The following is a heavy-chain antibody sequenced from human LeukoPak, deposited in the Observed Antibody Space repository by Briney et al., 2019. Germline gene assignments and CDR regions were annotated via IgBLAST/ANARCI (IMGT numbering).Heavy chain of an antibody. J-gene: IGHJ4*02. CDR3: ARDYGGSSPFDY. Sequence: GGSLRLSCAASGFTFSSYEMHWVRQAPGKGLEWVSYISSSGSTIYYADSVKGRFTISRDNAKNPLYLQMNSLRAEDTAVYYCARDYGGSSPFDYWGQGTLVTVSS. CDR2: ISSSGSTI. D-gene: IGHD4-23*01. V-gene: IGHV3-48*03. CDR1: GFTFSSYE.